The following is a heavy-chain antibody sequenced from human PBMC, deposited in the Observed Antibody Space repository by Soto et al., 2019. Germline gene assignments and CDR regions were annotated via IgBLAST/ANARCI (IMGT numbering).Heavy chain of an antibody. D-gene: IGHD4-17*01. V-gene: IGHV1-18*01. CDR1: GYTLNSYG. Sequence: GASVKVSCKASGYTLNSYGISWVRQAPGQGLEWMGWISAYNGNTNYAQKLQGRVTMTTDTSTSTAYMELRSLRSDDTAVYYCARDVPDYGDFLYYFDYWGQGTLVTVS. CDR3: ARDVPDYGDFLYYFDY. CDR2: ISAYNGNT. J-gene: IGHJ4*02.